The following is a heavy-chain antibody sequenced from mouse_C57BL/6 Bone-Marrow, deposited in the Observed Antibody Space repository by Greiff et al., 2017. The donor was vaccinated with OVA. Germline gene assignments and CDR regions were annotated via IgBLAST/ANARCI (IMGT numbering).Heavy chain of an antibody. CDR2: VYPYNGGT. CDR3: ARERYYYGNTAWFAY. Sequence: VQLQQSGPVLVKPGPSVKISCKASGFTFTDYYMHWVKQSHGKSLEGIGLVYPYNGGTSYNQKFKGKGHLTVETASSSAYMELNRLTSEDSAVYYCARERYYYGNTAWFAYWGQGTLVTVSA. J-gene: IGHJ3*01. D-gene: IGHD1-1*01. CDR1: GFTFTDYY. V-gene: IGHV1-36*01.